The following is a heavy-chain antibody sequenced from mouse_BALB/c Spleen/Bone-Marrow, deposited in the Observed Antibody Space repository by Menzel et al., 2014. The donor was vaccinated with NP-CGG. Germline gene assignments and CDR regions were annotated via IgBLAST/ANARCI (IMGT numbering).Heavy chain of an antibody. J-gene: IGHJ2*01. CDR2: ISNGGGIT. D-gene: IGHD1-1*01. CDR1: GFTFSSYT. Sequence: EVKLVESGGGLVQPGGSLKLSCAASGFTFSSYTMSWVRLTPETRLEGVAYISNGGGITYYSDTVKGRFTISRDNAKNTLYLQMNSLKSEDTAMYYCARHYGSGVFYLDYWGQGTTLTVSS. CDR3: ARHYGSGVFYLDY. V-gene: IGHV5-12-2*01.